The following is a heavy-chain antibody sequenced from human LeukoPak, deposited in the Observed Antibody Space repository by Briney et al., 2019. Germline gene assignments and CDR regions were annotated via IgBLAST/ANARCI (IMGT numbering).Heavy chain of an antibody. CDR2: IIPILGIA. Sequence: SVKVSCKASGGTFSSYTICWVRQAPGQGLEWMGRIIPILGIANYAQKFQGRVTITADKSTSTAYMELSSLRSEDTAVYYCARNVGATTGEYFQHWGQGTLVTVSS. CDR1: GGTFSSYT. V-gene: IGHV1-69*02. J-gene: IGHJ1*01. D-gene: IGHD1-26*01. CDR3: ARNVGATTGEYFQH.